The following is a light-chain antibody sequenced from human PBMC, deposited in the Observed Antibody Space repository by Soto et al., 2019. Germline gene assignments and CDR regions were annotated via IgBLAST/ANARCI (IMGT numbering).Light chain of an antibody. CDR1: QSVTSSY. J-gene: IGKJ1*01. Sequence: EIVLTQSPGTLSLSPGERATLSCRASQSVTSSYLAWYQQKPGQAPRLLFYGASSRATGIPDRFRGSESGTDSTLSISRLEAEDGAVDYGQQYGTSPWTFGQGTKVEIK. V-gene: IGKV3-20*01. CDR2: GAS. CDR3: QQYGTSPWT.